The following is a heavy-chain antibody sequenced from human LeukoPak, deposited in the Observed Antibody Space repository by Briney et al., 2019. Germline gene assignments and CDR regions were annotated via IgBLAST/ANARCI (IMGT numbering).Heavy chain of an antibody. D-gene: IGHD3-3*01. CDR2: TYYRSQQWYS. J-gene: IGHJ4*02. Sequence: SQTLSLTCAISGDSVSSNGAAWDWIRQSPSRGLEWLGRTYYRSQQWYSDYAPSVKDRITINADTSQNQFSLHLNSVTPEDTAVYYCGRETDFGVVTNWGQGTLVTVSS. CDR3: GRETDFGVVTN. CDR1: GDSVSSNGAA. V-gene: IGHV6-1*01.